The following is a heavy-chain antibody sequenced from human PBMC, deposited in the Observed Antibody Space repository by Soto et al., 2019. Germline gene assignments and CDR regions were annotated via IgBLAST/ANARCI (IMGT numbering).Heavy chain of an antibody. CDR3: ARSGFASGGSRIYYYYYMDV. CDR2: IYYSGST. J-gene: IGHJ6*03. V-gene: IGHV4-39*01. D-gene: IGHD2-15*01. CDR1: GGSISSSSYY. Sequence: SETLSLTCTVSGGSISSSSYYWGWIRQPPGKGLEWIGRIYYSGSTYYNPSLKSRVTISVDTSKNQFSLKLSSVTAADTAVYYCARSGFASGGSRIYYYYYMDVWGKGTTVTVSS.